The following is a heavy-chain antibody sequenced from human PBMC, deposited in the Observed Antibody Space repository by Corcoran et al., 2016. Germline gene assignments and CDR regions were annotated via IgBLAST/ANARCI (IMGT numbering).Heavy chain of an antibody. CDR3: ARGGRNYGNDVGSFGY. Sequence: QLQMQESGQGVVKPSETLSLTCTVSGGSVSSNNYYWGWIRQPPGTGLAWIGSGYDSGTTYYNPSLKSRFTLTLDTSKIQFSLKANSVTAADPAFYYCARGGRNYGNDVGSFGYWGQGILGTVSS. D-gene: IGHD4-4*01. J-gene: IGHJ4*02. CDR1: GGSVSSNNYY. V-gene: IGHV4-39*07. CDR2: GYDSGTT.